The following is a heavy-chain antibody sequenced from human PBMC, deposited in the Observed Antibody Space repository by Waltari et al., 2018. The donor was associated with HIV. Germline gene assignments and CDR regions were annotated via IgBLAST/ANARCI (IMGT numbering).Heavy chain of an antibody. J-gene: IGHJ4*02. CDR2: ISSSGTYI. V-gene: IGHV3-21*01. CDR3: AKVDTHGYLPYN. CDR1: GCTFSGHN. Sequence: EVQLVESGGGLVKPGGSLILSCAASGCTFSGHNMNWVRQAPGKGLEWVSSISSSGTYIYYVDSVQGRFTISRDNAKNSLYLQMNSLRVEDTAIYYCAKVDTHGYLPYNWGQGTLVTVSS. D-gene: IGHD5-12*01.